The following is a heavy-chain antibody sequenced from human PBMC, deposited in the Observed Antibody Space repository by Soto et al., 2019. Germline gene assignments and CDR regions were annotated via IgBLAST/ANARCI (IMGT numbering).Heavy chain of an antibody. J-gene: IGHJ6*04. CDR3: ARGPAGYYYGSGSYYSS. CDR2: INHSGST. V-gene: IGHV4-34*01. Sequence: SETLSLTCAVYGGSFSGYYWSWIRQPPGKGLEWIGEINHSGSTNYNPSLKSRVTISVDTSKNQFSLKLSSVTAADTAVYYCARGPAGYYYGSGSYYSSWGKGTTVTVSS. CDR1: GGSFSGYY. D-gene: IGHD3-10*01.